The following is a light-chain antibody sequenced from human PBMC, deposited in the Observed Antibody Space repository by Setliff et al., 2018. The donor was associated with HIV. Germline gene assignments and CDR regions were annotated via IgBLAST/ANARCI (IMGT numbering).Light chain of an antibody. V-gene: IGLV2-11*01. CDR3: CSYAGSYSYI. CDR2: DVS. CDR1: SSDVGAYNY. Sequence: QSALTQPRSVSGSPGQSVTFSCTGSSSDVGAYNYVSWYQQLPGNAPKLMIFDVSKRPSGVPDRFSGSKSGNTASLTISGLRPEDEADYYCCSYAGSYSYIFGTGTKGTV. J-gene: IGLJ1*01.